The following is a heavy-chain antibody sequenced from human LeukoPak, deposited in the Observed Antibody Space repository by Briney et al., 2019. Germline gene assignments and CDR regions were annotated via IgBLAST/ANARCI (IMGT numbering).Heavy chain of an antibody. V-gene: IGHV4-59*01. CDR2: LHYSGSP. CDR1: GGSLSSYY. D-gene: IGHD6-19*01. J-gene: IGHJ4*02. CDR3: ARGTAVAGPFDY. Sequence: SETLSLTCTVSGGSLSSYYWSWIRQPPGKGLEWIGYLHYSGSPNYNPSLKSRGPISVDTFKNQVSLKLSSVAAADTAVYYGARGTAVAGPFDYWGQGTLVTVSS.